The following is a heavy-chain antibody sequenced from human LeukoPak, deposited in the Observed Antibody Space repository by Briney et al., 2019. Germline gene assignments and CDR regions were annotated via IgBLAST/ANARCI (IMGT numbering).Heavy chain of an antibody. CDR2: MNPNSGNT. Sequence: ASVKVSCKASGYTFTSYDINWVRQATGQGLEWMGWMNPNSGNTGYAQKFQGRVTMTRNTSISTAYMELSSLRSEDTAVYYCARASVGAKIRYSFDYWAREPWSPSPQ. V-gene: IGHV1-8*01. J-gene: IGHJ4*02. CDR3: ARASVGAKIRYSFDY. D-gene: IGHD1-26*01. CDR1: GYTFTSYD.